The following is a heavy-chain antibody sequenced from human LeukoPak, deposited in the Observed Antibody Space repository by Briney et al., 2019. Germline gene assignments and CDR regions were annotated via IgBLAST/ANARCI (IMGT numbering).Heavy chain of an antibody. V-gene: IGHV3-21*01. CDR1: GFTFSTYI. CDR3: AKLITGDQPIDY. Sequence: GGSLRLSCAASGFTFSTYIMNWVRQTPGKGLEWVSSIGTSTSYIYYADSVKGRFTISRDNAKNSLYLEMNSLRAEDTAVYYCAKLITGDQPIDYWGQGTLVTVSS. J-gene: IGHJ4*02. CDR2: IGTSTSYI. D-gene: IGHD7-27*01.